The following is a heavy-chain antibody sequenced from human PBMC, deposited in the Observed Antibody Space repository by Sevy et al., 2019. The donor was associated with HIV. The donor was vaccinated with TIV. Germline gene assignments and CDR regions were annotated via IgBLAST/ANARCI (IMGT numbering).Heavy chain of an antibody. CDR3: TKDEAYTVATSYYFDY. CDR2: ISDSAYNT. CDR1: GFTFSNYA. Sequence: GGSLRLSCAASGFTFSNYAMSWVRQAPGKGLEWVSGISDSAYNTYYADSVKGRFTISRDNSTNSLYLQMNSLRAEDTAVYYCTKDEAYTVATSYYFDYWGQGTLVTVSS. D-gene: IGHD5-12*01. J-gene: IGHJ4*02. V-gene: IGHV3-23*01.